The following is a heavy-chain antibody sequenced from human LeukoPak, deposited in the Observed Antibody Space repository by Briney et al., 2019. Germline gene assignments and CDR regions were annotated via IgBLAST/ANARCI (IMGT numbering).Heavy chain of an antibody. V-gene: IGHV1-69*13. D-gene: IGHD6-6*01. CDR3: ARGGSIAAKIDY. CDR2: IIPIFGTA. Sequence: GASVKVSCKASGGTFSSYAISWVRQAPGQGLEWMGGIIPIFGTANYAQKFQGRVTITADESTSTAYMELSSLRSEDTAVYYCARGGSIAAKIDYWGQRTLVTVSS. CDR1: GGTFSSYA. J-gene: IGHJ4*02.